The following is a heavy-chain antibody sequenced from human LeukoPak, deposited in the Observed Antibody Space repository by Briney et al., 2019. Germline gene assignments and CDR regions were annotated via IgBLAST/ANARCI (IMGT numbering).Heavy chain of an antibody. Sequence: GRSLRLSCAASGFSSYGMHWVRQAPGKGLEWAAFIRYDGSNKFYADSVKGRFTISRDNSKNTLYLQMNSLRAEDTAVYYCAKSDYDSSGYYYFEYRGQGTLVTVSS. CDR1: GFSSYG. D-gene: IGHD3-22*01. CDR3: AKSDYDSSGYYYFEY. V-gene: IGHV3-30*02. J-gene: IGHJ4*02. CDR2: IRYDGSNK.